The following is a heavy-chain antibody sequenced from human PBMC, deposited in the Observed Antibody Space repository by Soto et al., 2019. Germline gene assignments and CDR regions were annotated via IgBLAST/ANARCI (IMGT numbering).Heavy chain of an antibody. CDR3: AKDRFGIVGPVDY. CDR1: GLIFSDYA. D-gene: IGHD1-26*01. V-gene: IGHV3-23*01. Sequence: HLLESGGNLVQPGGSLRLSCAASGLIFSDYAMSWVRQAPGKGLECVACISGSGGDTFYADSVKGRFTISRDNSKNTLSLHMNSLRVDDTAVYFCAKDRFGIVGPVDYWGQGTLVTVSS. J-gene: IGHJ4*02. CDR2: ISGSGGDT.